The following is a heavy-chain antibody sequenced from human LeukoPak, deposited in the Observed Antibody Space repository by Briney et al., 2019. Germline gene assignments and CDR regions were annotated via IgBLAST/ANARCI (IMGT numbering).Heavy chain of an antibody. CDR1: GFTFSSYA. D-gene: IGHD6-19*01. Sequence: GGSLRLSCAASGFTFSSYAMSWVRQAPGKGLEWVSAISGSGGSTYCADSLKGRFTTSRDNSKNTLYLQMNSLRAEDTAVYYCAKDPIAVAGITFDYWGQGTLVTVSS. CDR2: ISGSGGST. J-gene: IGHJ4*02. CDR3: AKDPIAVAGITFDY. V-gene: IGHV3-23*01.